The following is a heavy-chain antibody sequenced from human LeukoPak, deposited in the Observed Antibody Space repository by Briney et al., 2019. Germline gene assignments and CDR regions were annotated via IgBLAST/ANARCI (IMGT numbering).Heavy chain of an antibody. CDR2: ISYDGSNK. D-gene: IGHD3-9*01. CDR1: GLTFSSYA. J-gene: IGHJ4*02. Sequence: TGGSLRLSCAASGLTFSSYAMHWVRQAPGKGLEWVAVISYDGSNKYYADSVKGRFTISRDNSKNTLYLQMNSLRAEDTAVYYCARDLSGYMDYWGQGTLVTVSS. CDR3: ARDLSGYMDY. V-gene: IGHV3-30*04.